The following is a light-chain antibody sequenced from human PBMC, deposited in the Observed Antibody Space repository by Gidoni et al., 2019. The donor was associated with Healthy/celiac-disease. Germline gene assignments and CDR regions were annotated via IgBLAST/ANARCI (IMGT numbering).Light chain of an antibody. J-gene: IGLJ2*01. CDR3: SSYTSSSTLGV. V-gene: IGLV2-14*01. Sequence: QSALTQPAPVSGSPGPPIAISCTGTSSDVGGYNYVAWYQQHPGKAPKLMIYDVSIRPSGVSNRFSGSKSGNTASLTISGLQAEDEADYYCSSYTSSSTLGVFGGGTKLTVL. CDR2: DVS. CDR1: SSDVGGYNY.